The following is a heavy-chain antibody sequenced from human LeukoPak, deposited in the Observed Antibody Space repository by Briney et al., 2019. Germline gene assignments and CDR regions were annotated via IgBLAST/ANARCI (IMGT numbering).Heavy chain of an antibody. D-gene: IGHD5-18*01. CDR1: GYSFTSYW. J-gene: IGHJ6*02. CDR3: ARSLYTVMDYYYYYGMDV. V-gene: IGHV5-51*01. CDR2: IYPGDSDT. Sequence: GESLKISCKGSGYSFTSYWIGWVRQMPGKGLEWMGIIYPGDSDTRYSPSFQGQVTISADKSISTAYLQWSSLKASDTAMYYCARSLYTVMDYYYYYGMDVWGQGTTVTVSS.